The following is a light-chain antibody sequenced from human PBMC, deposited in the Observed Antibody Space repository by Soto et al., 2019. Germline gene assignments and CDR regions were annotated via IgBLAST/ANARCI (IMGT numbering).Light chain of an antibody. V-gene: IGKV1-5*01. Sequence: DILMTQSPSSLSAAVGDRVTITCRASQSISSWLAWYQQKPGKAPKLLIYDASSLESGVPSRFSGSGSGTEFTLTISSLHPDDFATYYCQQYNSYWTFGQGTKVDIK. CDR1: QSISSW. CDR2: DAS. J-gene: IGKJ1*01. CDR3: QQYNSYWT.